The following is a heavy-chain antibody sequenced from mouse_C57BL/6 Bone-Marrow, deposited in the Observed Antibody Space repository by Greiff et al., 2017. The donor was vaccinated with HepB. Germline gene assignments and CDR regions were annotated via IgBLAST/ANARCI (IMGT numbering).Heavy chain of an antibody. J-gene: IGHJ4*01. CDR2: IDPSDSYT. D-gene: IGHD2-4*01. CDR1: GYTFTSYW. CDR3: AREGGLYDYRMDY. V-gene: IGHV1-50*01. Sequence: VQLQQPGAELVKPGASVKLSCKASGYTFTSYWMQWVKQRPGQGLEWIGEIDPSDSYTNYNQKFKGKATFTVDTSSSTAYMQLSSLTSEDSAVYYCAREGGLYDYRMDYWGQGTSVTVSS.